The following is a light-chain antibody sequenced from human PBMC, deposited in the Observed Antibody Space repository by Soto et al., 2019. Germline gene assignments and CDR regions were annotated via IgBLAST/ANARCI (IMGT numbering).Light chain of an antibody. CDR1: QDISNY. V-gene: IGKV1-33*01. Sequence: DIQMTQSPSSLSASVGDRVTITCQASQDISNYLNWYQQKTGKAPKLLIYDASNLETGVPSRFSGSGSGTDFPFTISSLQPEDIATYYCQQYDNLPLTFGGGTKVEIK. CDR2: DAS. CDR3: QQYDNLPLT. J-gene: IGKJ4*01.